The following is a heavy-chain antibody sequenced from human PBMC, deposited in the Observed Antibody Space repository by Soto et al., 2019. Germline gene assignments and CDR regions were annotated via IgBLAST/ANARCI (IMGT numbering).Heavy chain of an antibody. CDR3: ARDYDSSGDY. J-gene: IGHJ4*02. CDR1: GGSITSSSHY. Sequence: ETLSLTCTVSGGSITSSSHYWGWIRQAPGKGLECIGNIYYDGNTYYNPSLKSRVTISLDTSKNQFSLRLNSVTAADTAVYYCARDYDSSGDYWGQGTLVTVSS. CDR2: IYYDGNT. D-gene: IGHD3-22*01. V-gene: IGHV4-39*01.